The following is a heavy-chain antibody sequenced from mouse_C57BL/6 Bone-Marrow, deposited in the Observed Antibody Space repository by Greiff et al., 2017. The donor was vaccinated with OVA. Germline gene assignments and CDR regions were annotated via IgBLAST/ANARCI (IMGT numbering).Heavy chain of an antibody. V-gene: IGHV5-16*01. Sequence: EVHLVESEGGLVQPGRSMKLSCTASGFTFSDYYMAWVRQVPEKGLEWVANINYDGSSTYYLDSLKSRFIISRDNAKNILYLQMSSLKSEDTATYYCARDREAYFDYWGQGTTLTVSS. CDR2: INYDGSST. D-gene: IGHD3-3*01. J-gene: IGHJ2*01. CDR1: GFTFSDYY. CDR3: ARDREAYFDY.